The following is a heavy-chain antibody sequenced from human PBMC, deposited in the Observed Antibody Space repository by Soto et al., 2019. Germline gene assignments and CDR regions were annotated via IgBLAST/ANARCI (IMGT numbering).Heavy chain of an antibody. Sequence: ASLKVSCKVSGYTLTELSMHWVRQAPGKGLEWMGVFDPEDGETIYAKKFQGRVTMTEDTSTDTAYMELSSLRSEDTAVYYCATTGRSLPWVPFHXWGQATLHTVSX. CDR2: FDPEDGET. J-gene: IGHJ4*02. CDR1: GYTLTELS. V-gene: IGHV1-24*01. CDR3: ATTGRSLPWVPFHX.